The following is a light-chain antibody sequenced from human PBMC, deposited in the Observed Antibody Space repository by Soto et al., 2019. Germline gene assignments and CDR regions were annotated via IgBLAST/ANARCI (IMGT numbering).Light chain of an antibody. V-gene: IGLV1-51*01. CDR2: DNN. Sequence: QSVLTQPPSVSAAPGQKVTISCSGSSSNIGNNYVSWYQQLPGTAPKFLIYDNNKRPSGIPDRFSGSKSGTSATLGFTGLQTGDEADYYCGTWDSSLSAWVFGGGTKLTVL. J-gene: IGLJ3*02. CDR3: GTWDSSLSAWV. CDR1: SSNIGNNY.